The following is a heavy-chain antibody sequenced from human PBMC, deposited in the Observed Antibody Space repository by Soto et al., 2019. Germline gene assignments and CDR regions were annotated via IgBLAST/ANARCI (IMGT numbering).Heavy chain of an antibody. Sequence: SETLSLTCTVSGGSINSGGYYWSWIRRHSGKGLEWIGYIYYTGSAYYNPPTKSRLTILVDTSKNQFSLMLSSATAADTAVYYCARASGDVGESTYYYYGMDVWGQGTTVTVSS. J-gene: IGHJ6*02. CDR2: IYYTGSA. V-gene: IGHV4-31*03. CDR1: GGSINSGGYY. D-gene: IGHD3-10*01. CDR3: ARASGDVGESTYYYYGMDV.